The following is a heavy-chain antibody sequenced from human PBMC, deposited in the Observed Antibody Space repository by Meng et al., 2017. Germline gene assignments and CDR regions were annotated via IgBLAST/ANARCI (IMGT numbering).Heavy chain of an antibody. CDR1: GGSISSSSYY. CDR3: ASLRIAVAGINWFDP. D-gene: IGHD6-19*01. J-gene: IGHJ5*02. CDR2: IYYSGST. V-gene: IGHV4-39*07. Sequence: QLRESGPGLVKPPEPPPLTCTVPGGSISSSSYYVGWIRQPPGKGLEWIGSIYYSGSTYYTPSLKSRVTISVDTSKNQFSLKLSSVTAADTAVYYCASLRIAVAGINWFDPWGQGTLVTVSS.